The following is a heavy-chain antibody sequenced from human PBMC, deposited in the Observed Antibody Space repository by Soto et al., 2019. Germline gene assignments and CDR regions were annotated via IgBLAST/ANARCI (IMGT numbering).Heavy chain of an antibody. V-gene: IGHV3-48*01. J-gene: IGHJ4*02. Sequence: PGGSLRLSCAASGFTFSSYSMNWVRQAPGKGLEWVSYISSSSSTIYYADSVKGRFTISRDNAKNSLYLQMNSLRAEDTAVYYCARSGRITIFGVVTKSFYYWGQGTLVTVS. D-gene: IGHD3-3*01. CDR1: GFTFSSYS. CDR2: ISSSSSTI. CDR3: ARSGRITIFGVVTKSFYY.